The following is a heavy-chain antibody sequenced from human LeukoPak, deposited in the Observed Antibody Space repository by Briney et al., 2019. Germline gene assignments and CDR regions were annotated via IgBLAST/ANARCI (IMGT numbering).Heavy chain of an antibody. CDR2: ISYDGSNK. CDR1: GFTFRSYG. Sequence: GGSLRLSCAASGFTFRSYGMHWVRQAPGKGLEWVAVISYDGSNKYYADSVKGRFTISRDNSKNTLYLQMNSLRAEDTAVYYCADIAVAGTDGMDVWGQGTTVTVSS. V-gene: IGHV3-30*03. J-gene: IGHJ6*02. CDR3: ADIAVAGTDGMDV. D-gene: IGHD6-19*01.